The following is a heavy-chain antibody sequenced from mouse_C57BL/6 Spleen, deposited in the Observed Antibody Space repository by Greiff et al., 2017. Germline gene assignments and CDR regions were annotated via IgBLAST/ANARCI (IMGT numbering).Heavy chain of an antibody. CDR2: IYPGNSDT. V-gene: IGHV1-5*01. Sequence: EVQLQQSGTVLARPGASVKMSCKTSGYTFTSYWMHWVKQRPGQGLEWIGAIYPGNSDTSYNQKFKGKAKLTAVTSASTAYMELSSLTNEDSAVYYCTRLYYGSSYDAMDYWGQGTSVTVSS. D-gene: IGHD1-1*01. CDR3: TRLYYGSSYDAMDY. J-gene: IGHJ4*01. CDR1: GYTFTSYW.